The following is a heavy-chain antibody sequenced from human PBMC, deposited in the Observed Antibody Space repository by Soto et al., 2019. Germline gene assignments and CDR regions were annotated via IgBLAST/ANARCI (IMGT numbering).Heavy chain of an antibody. CDR2: INAGNGNT. D-gene: IGHD3-9*01. CDR3: ALTYDILTGYYIVIPQYYFDY. J-gene: IGHJ4*02. CDR1: GYTFTSYA. Sequence: ASVKVSCKASGYTFTSYAMHWVRQAPGQRLEWMGWINAGNGNTKYSQKFQGRVTITRDTSASTAYMELSSLRSEDTAVYYCALTYDILTGYYIVIPQYYFDYWGQGTLVTVSS. V-gene: IGHV1-3*01.